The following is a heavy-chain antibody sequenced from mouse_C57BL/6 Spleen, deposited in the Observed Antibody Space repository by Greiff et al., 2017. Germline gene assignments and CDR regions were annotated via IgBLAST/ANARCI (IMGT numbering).Heavy chain of an antibody. CDR2: IYPGSGST. Sequence: QVQLQQPGAELVKPGASVKMSCKASGYTFTSYWITWVKQRPGQGLEWIGDIYPGSGSTNYNEKFKSKATLTVDTSSSTAYMQLSSLTSEDSAVYYCALYYYGSKFFAYWGQGTLVTVSA. J-gene: IGHJ3*01. CDR1: GYTFTSYW. V-gene: IGHV1-55*01. D-gene: IGHD1-1*01. CDR3: ALYYYGSKFFAY.